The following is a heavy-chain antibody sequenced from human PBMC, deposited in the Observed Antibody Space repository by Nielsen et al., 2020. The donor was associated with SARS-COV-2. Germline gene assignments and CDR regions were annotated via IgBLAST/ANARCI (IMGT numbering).Heavy chain of an antibody. Sequence: SETLSLTCEVSGESLSSGSYSWSWIRQAPGKALEWIGYVYTDGGTNYNPSLKSRVTTSLDTSKNQFSLGMTSVTAADTAVYYCVRAPATIFGVLIRLESWGPGALVTVSS. CDR2: VYTDGGT. CDR1: GESLSSGSYS. CDR3: VRAPATIFGVLIRLES. J-gene: IGHJ4*02. V-gene: IGHV4-30-4*07. D-gene: IGHD3-3*01.